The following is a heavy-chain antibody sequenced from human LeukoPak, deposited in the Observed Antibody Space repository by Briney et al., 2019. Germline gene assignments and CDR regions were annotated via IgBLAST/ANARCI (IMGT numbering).Heavy chain of an antibody. CDR1: GYTFTGYY. Sequence: ASVKVSCTASGYTFTGYYMHWVRQAPGQGLEWMGRINPNSGGTNYAQKFQGRVTMTRDTSISTAYMELSRLRSDDTAVYYCARGAHYCSGGSCYSESDYWGQGTLVTVSS. J-gene: IGHJ4*02. CDR2: INPNSGGT. CDR3: ARGAHYCSGGSCYSESDY. D-gene: IGHD2-15*01. V-gene: IGHV1-2*06.